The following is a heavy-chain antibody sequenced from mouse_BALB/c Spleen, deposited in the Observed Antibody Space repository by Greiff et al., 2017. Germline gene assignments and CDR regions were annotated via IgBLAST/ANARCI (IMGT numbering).Heavy chain of an antibody. V-gene: IGHV5-6-5*01. J-gene: IGHJ4*01. Sequence: EVQVVESGGGLVKPGGSLKLSCAASGFTFSSYAMSWVRQTPEKRLEWVASISSGGSTYYPDSVKGRFTISRDNARNILYLQMSSLRSEDTAMYYCARGHAMDYWGQGTSVTVSS. CDR1: GFTFSSYA. CDR2: ISSGGST. CDR3: ARGHAMDY.